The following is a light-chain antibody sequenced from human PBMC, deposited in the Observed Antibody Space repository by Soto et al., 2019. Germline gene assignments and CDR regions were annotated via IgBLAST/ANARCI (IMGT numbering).Light chain of an antibody. Sequence: DIQMTQSPSTLPASVGDRVTITCRASQSISSWLAWYQQKPGKAPKLLIYDASNLESGVPSRFSGSGSGTEFTLTISSLQPDDFATYYCQQFNSYSWTFGQGTKVDIK. CDR3: QQFNSYSWT. V-gene: IGKV1-5*01. CDR1: QSISSW. J-gene: IGKJ1*01. CDR2: DAS.